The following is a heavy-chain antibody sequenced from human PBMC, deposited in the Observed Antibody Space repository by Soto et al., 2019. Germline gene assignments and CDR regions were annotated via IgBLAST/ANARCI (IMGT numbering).Heavy chain of an antibody. Sequence: PSETLSLTCTVSGGSISSYYWSWIRQPAGKGLEWIGRIYTSGSTNYNPSLKSRVTMSVHTSKNQFSLKLSSVTAADTAVYYCARETCYSDVFDIWGQATLATVSS. CDR1: GGSISSYY. D-gene: IGHD2-21*02. V-gene: IGHV4-4*07. CDR2: IYTSGST. J-gene: IGHJ3*02. CDR3: ARETCYSDVFDI.